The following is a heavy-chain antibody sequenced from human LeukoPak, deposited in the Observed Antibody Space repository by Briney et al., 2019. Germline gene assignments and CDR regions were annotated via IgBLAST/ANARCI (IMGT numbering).Heavy chain of an antibody. J-gene: IGHJ4*02. CDR1: GINLRNYV. V-gene: IGHV3-23*01. D-gene: IGHD1-26*01. Sequence: PGGSLRLSCAVSGINLRNYVMHWVRQAPGKGLEWVSAISGSGGSTYYADSVKGRFTISRDNSKNTLYLQMNSLRAEDTAVYYCAKGSATTPFDYWGQGTLVTVSS. CDR3: AKGSATTPFDY. CDR2: ISGSGGST.